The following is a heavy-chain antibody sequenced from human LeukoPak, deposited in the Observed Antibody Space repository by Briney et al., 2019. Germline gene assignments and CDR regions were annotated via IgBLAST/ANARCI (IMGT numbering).Heavy chain of an antibody. D-gene: IGHD2-2*01. V-gene: IGHV3-30*04. CDR1: GFTFSNYI. CDR3: AKDSLRTVPKASFDY. Sequence: GGSLRLSCAASGFTFSNYIMHWVRQAPGKGLDWVAVILENGSNQYYADSVKGRFTISRDNSKNTLFLQMNSLRAEDRAVYYCAKDSLRTVPKASFDYWGQGTLVTVSS. J-gene: IGHJ4*02. CDR2: ILENGSNQ.